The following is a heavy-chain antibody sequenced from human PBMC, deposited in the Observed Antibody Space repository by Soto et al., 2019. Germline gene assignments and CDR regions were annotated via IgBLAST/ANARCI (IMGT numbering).Heavy chain of an antibody. J-gene: IGHJ4*02. CDR2: INPNGGYT. Sequence: ASVKVSCKTSGYDFFKYNMHWVRQAPGQGLEWMGVINPNGGYTRHAQKFQGRVIMTRDTSSKIVYMELSGLTSADTAMYYCTRADSDVVILPDVRPLFDLWGQGALVTVSS. CDR3: TRADSDVVILPDVRPLFDL. D-gene: IGHD2-21*02. CDR1: GYDFFKYN. V-gene: IGHV1-46*01.